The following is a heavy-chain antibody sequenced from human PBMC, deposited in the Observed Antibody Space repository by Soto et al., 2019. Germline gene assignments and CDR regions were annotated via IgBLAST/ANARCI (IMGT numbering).Heavy chain of an antibody. CDR3: GRAIGAATGL. Sequence: PWGSLRLSCAASRFRLRTYWMHWVRQAPGKGLEWVANIKHDGSVQYYVDSVKGRFTISRDNAQNSLYLHMNSLRAEDTAVYFCGRAIGAATGLWGQGTLVTVSS. J-gene: IGHJ4*02. CDR1: RFRLRTYW. D-gene: IGHD6-13*01. CDR2: IKHDGSVQ. V-gene: IGHV3-7*01.